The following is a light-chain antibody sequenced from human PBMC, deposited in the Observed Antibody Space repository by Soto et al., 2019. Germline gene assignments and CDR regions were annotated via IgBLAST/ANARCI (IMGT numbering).Light chain of an antibody. CDR1: QSVSTN. CDR2: AAS. V-gene: IGKV3-15*01. CDR3: QQYDERPPNRS. J-gene: IGKJ4*01. Sequence: EIAMTQSPATLSVSPGERATLSCRASQSVSTNLAWYQQKPGQAPRLLIYAASVRATGIPARFSGSGSGTEFTLTISSLQYEDFAVYYCQQYDERPPNRSFGGGTKVEIK.